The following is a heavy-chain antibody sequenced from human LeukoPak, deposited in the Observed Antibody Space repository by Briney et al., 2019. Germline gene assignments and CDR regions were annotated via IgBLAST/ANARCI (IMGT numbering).Heavy chain of an antibody. Sequence: ASVKVSCKPSGYTFIDYYIHWVRQAPGQGLEWMGIINPSGGSIRYAQKFQGRVTMTRDTSTSTVYMELSSLRSEDTAVYYCARGRNYYDTSGYYYEGDAFDIWGQGTMVTVSS. D-gene: IGHD3-22*01. V-gene: IGHV1-46*01. J-gene: IGHJ3*02. CDR3: ARGRNYYDTSGYYYEGDAFDI. CDR1: GYTFIDYY. CDR2: INPSGGSI.